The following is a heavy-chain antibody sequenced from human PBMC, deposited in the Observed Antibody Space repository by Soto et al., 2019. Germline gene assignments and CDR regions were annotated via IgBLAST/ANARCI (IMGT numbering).Heavy chain of an antibody. Sequence: GGSLRLSCAASGLTFNTYAMNWVRQAPGKGLMWVSYISSVSVAIYYADSVKGRFTISRENAQNSLYLQMNGLRDEDTAVYYCARERCYSSGCYFDYWGQGTQVTVS. CDR2: ISSVSVAI. CDR3: ARERCYSSGCYFDY. V-gene: IGHV3-48*02. J-gene: IGHJ4*02. D-gene: IGHD6-19*01. CDR1: GLTFNTYA.